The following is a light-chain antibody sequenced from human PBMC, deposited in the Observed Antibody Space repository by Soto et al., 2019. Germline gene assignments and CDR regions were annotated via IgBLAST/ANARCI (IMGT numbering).Light chain of an antibody. CDR3: QQYNDWPPT. CDR1: QSVSSD. J-gene: IGKJ1*01. Sequence: EIVMTQSPATLSVSPGERATFSCRASQSVSSDLAWYQHKPGQSPRLLISGASTRATAIPARFSGSGSGTEFTLTISSLQSEDFALYYCQQYNDWPPTFGQGTKVEFK. CDR2: GAS. V-gene: IGKV3-15*01.